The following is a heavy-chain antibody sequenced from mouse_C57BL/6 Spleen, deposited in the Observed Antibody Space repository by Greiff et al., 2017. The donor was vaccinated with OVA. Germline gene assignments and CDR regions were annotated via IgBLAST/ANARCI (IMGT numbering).Heavy chain of an antibody. J-gene: IGHJ2*01. CDR2: ISGGGGNT. Sequence: EVMLVESGGGLVKPGGSLKLSCAASGFTFSSYTMSWVRQTPEKRLEWVATISGGGGNTYYPDSVKGRFTLSRDNAKNRLCLRMSSLRSEDTDLYYCARYWGYSNYDYFDYWGQGTTLTVSS. D-gene: IGHD2-5*01. CDR3: ARYWGYSNYDYFDY. V-gene: IGHV5-9*03. CDR1: GFTFSSYT.